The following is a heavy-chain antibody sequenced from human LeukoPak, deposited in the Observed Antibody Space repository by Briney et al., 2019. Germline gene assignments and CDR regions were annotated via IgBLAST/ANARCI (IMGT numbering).Heavy chain of an antibody. J-gene: IGHJ5*02. CDR1: GFTFSSYA. V-gene: IGHV3-30*04. CDR2: ISYDGSNK. D-gene: IGHD3-10*01. Sequence: GRSLRLSCAASGFTFSSYAMHWVRQAPGKGLEWVAVISYDGSNKYYADSVKGRFTISRDNSKNTLYLQMNSLRAEDTAVYYCAREGRYYGSGSYPRNWFDPWGQGTLVTVSS. CDR3: AREGRYYGSGSYPRNWFDP.